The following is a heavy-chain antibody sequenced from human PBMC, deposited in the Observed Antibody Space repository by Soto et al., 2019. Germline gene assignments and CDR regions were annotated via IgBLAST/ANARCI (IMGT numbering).Heavy chain of an antibody. CDR3: AREQGAAQGLPLDY. Sequence: QVQLVESGGGVVQPGRSLRLSCAASGFTFSSYAMHWVRQAPGKGLEWVAVISYDGSNKYYADSVKGRFTISRDNSKNTLYLQMNSLRAEDTAVYYCAREQGAAQGLPLDYWGQGTLVTVSS. CDR2: ISYDGSNK. CDR1: GFTFSSYA. V-gene: IGHV3-30-3*01. D-gene: IGHD6-6*01. J-gene: IGHJ4*02.